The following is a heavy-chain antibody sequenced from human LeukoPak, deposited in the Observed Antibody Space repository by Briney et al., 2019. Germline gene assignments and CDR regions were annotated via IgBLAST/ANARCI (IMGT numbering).Heavy chain of an antibody. CDR2: ISSTSSTK. CDR1: GFTFSSYS. D-gene: IGHD3-3*01. J-gene: IGHJ6*03. Sequence: GGSLRLSCEASGFTFSSYSMNWVRQAPGKGLEWVSYISSTSSTKYYADSVKGRFTISRDNAENSLFLQMNSLRAEDTAVYYCARESFTISGYYYYYYMDVWGKGTTVTVSS. V-gene: IGHV3-48*01. CDR3: ARESFTISGYYYYYYMDV.